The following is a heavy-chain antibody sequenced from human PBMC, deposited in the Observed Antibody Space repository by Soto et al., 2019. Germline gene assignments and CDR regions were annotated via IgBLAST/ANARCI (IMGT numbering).Heavy chain of an antibody. D-gene: IGHD6-6*01. Sequence: SETLSLTCTVSGGSISSYYCIWSRHPPGKGLEWNGYIYYSGSTNYNPSLKSRVTISVDTSKNQFSLKLSSVTAADTAVYYCARQLYDYYYGMDVWGQGTTVTVSS. CDR2: IYYSGST. CDR3: ARQLYDYYYGMDV. CDR1: GGSISSYY. J-gene: IGHJ6*02. V-gene: IGHV4-59*01.